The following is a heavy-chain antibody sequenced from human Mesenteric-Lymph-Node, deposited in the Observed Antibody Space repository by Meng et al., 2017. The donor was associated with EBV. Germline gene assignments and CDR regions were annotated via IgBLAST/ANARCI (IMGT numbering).Heavy chain of an antibody. D-gene: IGHD3-10*01. CDR2: VRHTGIT. V-gene: IGHV4-4*02. J-gene: IGHJ1*01. CDR1: GGSVRTNNR. Sequence: QVQLQGAGPGLVKPSGTLSLTCAVSGGSVRTNNRWSWVRQPPGKGLEWIGEVRHTGITNYNPSLKSRVSMSVDKSQNQFSLKLTSMTAAVTAVYYCAVLGKVVIGSDWGQGTLVTVSS. CDR3: AVLGKVVIGSD.